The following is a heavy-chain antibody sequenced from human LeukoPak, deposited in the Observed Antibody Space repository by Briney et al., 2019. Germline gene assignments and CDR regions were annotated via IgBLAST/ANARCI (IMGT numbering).Heavy chain of an antibody. J-gene: IGHJ4*02. CDR2: ISSSSSTI. Sequence: GGSLRLSCAASGFTFSSYSMNWVRQAPGKGLEWVSYISSSSSTIYYADSVKGRFTISRDNAKNSLYLQMNSLRDEDTAVYYCEREWAYYYDSSGYREPFDYWGQGTLVTVSS. V-gene: IGHV3-48*02. D-gene: IGHD3-22*01. CDR1: GFTFSSYS. CDR3: EREWAYYYDSSGYREPFDY.